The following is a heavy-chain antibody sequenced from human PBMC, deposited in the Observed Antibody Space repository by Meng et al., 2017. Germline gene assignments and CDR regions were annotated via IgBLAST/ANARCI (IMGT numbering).Heavy chain of an antibody. CDR3: ARGQVVAGTTVEVSSYYYYGMDV. CDR2: INHSGST. CDR1: GGFFSGYY. V-gene: IGHV4-34*01. D-gene: IGHD6-19*01. J-gene: IGHJ6*02. Sequence: SETLSLTCAVYGGFFSGYYWSWIRQPPGKGLEWLGEINHSGSTNYNPSLKSRVTISVDTSKNHFSLKLSYVTAADTAVYYCARGQVVAGTTVEVSSYYYYGMDVWGQGTTVTVSS.